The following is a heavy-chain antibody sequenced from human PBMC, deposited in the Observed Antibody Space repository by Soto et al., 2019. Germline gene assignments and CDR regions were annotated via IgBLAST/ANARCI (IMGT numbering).Heavy chain of an antibody. J-gene: IGHJ4*02. CDR1: RDSISSYD. CDR3: ARKPRLLDS. D-gene: IGHD6-6*01. Sequence: PSETRSLTCTVSRDSISSYDWSWIRQPPGKRLEWIGYISDSGSTDYNPSLKSRVTISGDTSKNQFSLKVSSVTAADTAVYYCARKPRLLDSWGQGTLVTVSS. V-gene: IGHV4-59*01. CDR2: ISDSGST.